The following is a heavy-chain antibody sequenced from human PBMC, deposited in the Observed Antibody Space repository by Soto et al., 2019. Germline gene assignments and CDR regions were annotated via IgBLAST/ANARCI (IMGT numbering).Heavy chain of an antibody. V-gene: IGHV3-23*01. D-gene: IGHD3-16*02. CDR2: ISESGHHT. J-gene: IGHJ2*01. CDR1: GFPSSTYA. CDR3: TKSDGCGGGACYTGTYYYFDV. Sequence: LRLSCAASGFPSSTYALNWVRQAPGKGPEWVSTISESGHHTHYADSVKGRFTISRDKSKNTLSLQMNSLRVDDTAIYYCTKSDGCGGGACYTGTYYYFDVWGRGTLVTVSS.